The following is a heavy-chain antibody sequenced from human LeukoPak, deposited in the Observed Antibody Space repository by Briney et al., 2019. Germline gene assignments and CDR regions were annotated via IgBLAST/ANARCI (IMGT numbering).Heavy chain of an antibody. J-gene: IGHJ5*02. CDR2: INGSSNNI. CDR1: GFTFSTYT. D-gene: IGHD4/OR15-4a*01. CDR3: ARIPKNANVPTWFDP. V-gene: IGHV3-21*01. Sequence: GGSLRLSCAASGFTFSTYTLSWFRQAPGKGLECVSSINGSSNNIFHADSVKGRFTISRDNAKNSLYLQMDSLRAGDTAVYYCARIPKNANVPTWFDPWGQGTLVTVSS.